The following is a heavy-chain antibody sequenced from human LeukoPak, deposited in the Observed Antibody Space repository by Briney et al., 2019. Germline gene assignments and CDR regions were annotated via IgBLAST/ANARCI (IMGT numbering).Heavy chain of an antibody. D-gene: IGHD3-10*01. V-gene: IGHV4-39*01. CDR2: IYYSGRT. J-gene: IGHJ5*02. Sequence: WVRQPPGKGLEWVGSIYYSGRTYYNPSLESRVTISVNTSKKQFSLKLSSVTAADTAVYYCARGRPDGSGSYYKFDPWGQGTLVTVSS. CDR3: ARGRPDGSGSYYKFDP.